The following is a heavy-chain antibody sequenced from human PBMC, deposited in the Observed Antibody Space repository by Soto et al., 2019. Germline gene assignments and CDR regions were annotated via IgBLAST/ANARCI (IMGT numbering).Heavy chain of an antibody. CDR3: AKEPPLSVYDIFDY. J-gene: IGHJ4*02. CDR1: GFTFSSYG. D-gene: IGHD3-9*01. Sequence: QVQLVESGGGVVQPGRSLRLSCAASGFTFSSYGMHWVRQAPGKGLECVAVISYDGSNKYYADSVKGRFTISRDNSKNTLYLQMNSLRAEDTDVYYCAKEPPLSVYDIFDYWGQGPLVSVYS. V-gene: IGHV3-30*18. CDR2: ISYDGSNK.